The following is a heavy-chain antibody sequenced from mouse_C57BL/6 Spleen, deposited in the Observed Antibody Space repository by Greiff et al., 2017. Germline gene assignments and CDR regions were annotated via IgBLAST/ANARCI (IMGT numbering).Heavy chain of an antibody. D-gene: IGHD1-1*01. J-gene: IGHJ4*01. CDR2: IYPGSGST. Sequence: QVQLQQPGAELVKPGASVKMSCKASGYTFTSYWITWVKQRPGQGLEWIGDIYPGSGSTNYNEKFKSKATLTVDTSSSTAYMQLSSLTSEDSAVYYCARFTTLVGRGYAMDYWGQGTSVTVSS. CDR1: GYTFTSYW. V-gene: IGHV1-55*01. CDR3: ARFTTLVGRGYAMDY.